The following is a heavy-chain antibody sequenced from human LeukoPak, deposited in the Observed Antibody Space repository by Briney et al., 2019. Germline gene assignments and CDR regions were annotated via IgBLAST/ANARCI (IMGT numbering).Heavy chain of an antibody. D-gene: IGHD5-24*01. J-gene: IGHJ4*02. CDR2: ISSDSSTM. V-gene: IGHV3-48*01. Sequence: GGSLRLSCAASXXTXSSFAXXWVRXAPXXXXXXXXFISSDSSTMYYADSVKGRFTISRDNAENSLYLHMNSLGAEDTAVYYCAILALRDGYRGGDYWGQGTLVTVSS. CDR1: XXTXSSFA. CDR3: AILALRDGYRGGDY.